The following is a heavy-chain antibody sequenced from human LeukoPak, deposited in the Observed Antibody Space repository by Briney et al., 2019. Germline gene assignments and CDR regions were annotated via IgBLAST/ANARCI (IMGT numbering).Heavy chain of an antibody. V-gene: IGHV4-38-2*02. CDR2: IYYSGST. J-gene: IGHJ4*02. D-gene: IGHD5-12*01. Sequence: SETLSLTCTVSGYSINSGYYWSWIRQPPGKRLEWIGSIYYSGSTYSNPTLKSRLTISLDTSKNQISLRLKSVTAADTAVYYCARGGPPIVTRFDYWGQGTLVTVS. CDR1: GYSINSGYY. CDR3: ARGGPPIVTRFDY.